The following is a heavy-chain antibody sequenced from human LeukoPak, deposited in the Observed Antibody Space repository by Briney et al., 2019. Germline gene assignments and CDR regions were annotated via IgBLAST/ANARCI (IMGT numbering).Heavy chain of an antibody. CDR1: GFTFSSYS. D-gene: IGHD4-17*01. V-gene: IGHV3-48*04. J-gene: IGHJ4*02. CDR3: ARARGGPVFGDYVMGY. Sequence: PGGSLRLSCAASGFTFSSYSMNWVRQAPGKGLEWVSYISSSSSTIYYADSVKGRFTISRDNAKNSLYLQMNSLRAEDTAVYYCARARGGPVFGDYVMGYWGQGTLVTVSS. CDR2: ISSSSSTI.